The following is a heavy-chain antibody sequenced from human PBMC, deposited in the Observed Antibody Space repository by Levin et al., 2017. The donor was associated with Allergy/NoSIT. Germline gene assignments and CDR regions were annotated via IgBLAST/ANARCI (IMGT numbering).Heavy chain of an antibody. V-gene: IGHV1-58*01. Sequence: KISCKASGFTFTSSAVQWVRQARGQRLEWIGWIVVGSGNTNYAQKFQERVTITRDMSTSTAYMELSSLRSEDTAVYYCAAESAWVVPAASLYYYGMDVWGQGTTVTVSS. CDR3: AAESAWVVPAASLYYYGMDV. CDR1: GFTFTSSA. CDR2: IVVGSGNT. D-gene: IGHD2-2*01. J-gene: IGHJ6*02.